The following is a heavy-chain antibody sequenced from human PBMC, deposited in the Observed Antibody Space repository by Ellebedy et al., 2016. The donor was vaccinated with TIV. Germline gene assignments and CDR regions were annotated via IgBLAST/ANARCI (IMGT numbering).Heavy chain of an antibody. D-gene: IGHD5-12*01. CDR1: GYTFTGYY. J-gene: IGHJ4*02. Sequence: ASVKVSXXASGYTFTGYYMHWVRPPLGQGLEWMGWINPNSGGTNYAQKFQGRVTMTRDMSVSTAYMELSRLRSDDTAVYYCARPGYSGYEAFDYWGQGTLVTVSS. CDR3: ARPGYSGYEAFDY. V-gene: IGHV1-2*02. CDR2: INPNSGGT.